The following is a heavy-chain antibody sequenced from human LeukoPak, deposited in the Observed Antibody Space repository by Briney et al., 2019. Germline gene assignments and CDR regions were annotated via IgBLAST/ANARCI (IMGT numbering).Heavy chain of an antibody. V-gene: IGHV4-59*08. D-gene: IGHD1-26*01. Sequence: PSETLSLTCTVSGGSISSYYWSWIRQPPGKGLEWIGYIYYSGTTRYNPSLKSRVTISVDTSKNQFSLKLSSVTAADTAVYYCARHIEWELSSAFDIWGQGTMVTVS. CDR1: GGSISSYY. J-gene: IGHJ3*02. CDR3: ARHIEWELSSAFDI. CDR2: IYYSGTT.